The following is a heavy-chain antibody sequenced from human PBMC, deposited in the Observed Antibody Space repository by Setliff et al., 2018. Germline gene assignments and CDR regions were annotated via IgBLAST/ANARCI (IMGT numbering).Heavy chain of an antibody. J-gene: IGHJ6*03. CDR1: GSTFSDYY. V-gene: IGHV3-11*05. Sequence: GGSLRLSCAASGSTFSDYYMTWIRQAPGKGLEWVSYTSSGSSYTNYADSVRGRFAISRDNAKTSLYLQMSSLTAEDTAVYYCAREQWLDPPGYYYMDVWAKGTTVTVSS. D-gene: IGHD6-19*01. CDR3: AREQWLDPPGYYYMDV. CDR2: TSSGSSYT.